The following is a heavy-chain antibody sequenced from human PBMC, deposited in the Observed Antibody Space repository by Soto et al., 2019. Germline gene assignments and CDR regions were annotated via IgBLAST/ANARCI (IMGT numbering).Heavy chain of an antibody. D-gene: IGHD3-10*01. V-gene: IGHV1-8*01. Sequence: VKVSCKASGYTFTSYDINWVRQATGQGLEWMGWMNPNSGNTGYAQKFQGRVTMTRNTSISTAYMELSSLRSEDTAVYYCARNKKVSGSYYYWGQGTLVTVSS. CDR2: MNPNSGNT. CDR1: GYTFTSYD. J-gene: IGHJ4*02. CDR3: ARNKKVSGSYYY.